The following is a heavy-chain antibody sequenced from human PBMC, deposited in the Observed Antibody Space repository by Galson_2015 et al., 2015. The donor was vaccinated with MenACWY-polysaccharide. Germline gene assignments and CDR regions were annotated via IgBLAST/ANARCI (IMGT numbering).Heavy chain of an antibody. D-gene: IGHD3-22*01. CDR2: IRSKAYGGTP. CDR3: TSFAAHFHDNSVSFDAFDI. J-gene: IGHJ3*02. CDR1: GFNFGDYG. Sequence: SLRLSCAASGFNFGDYGMIWIRQAPGKGLEWISSIRSKAYGGTPESAASVKGRFTMSRDDSKRIAYLQMNSLNTEDTAVYYCTSFAAHFHDNSVSFDAFDIGDQGTKVSVPS. V-gene: IGHV3-49*03.